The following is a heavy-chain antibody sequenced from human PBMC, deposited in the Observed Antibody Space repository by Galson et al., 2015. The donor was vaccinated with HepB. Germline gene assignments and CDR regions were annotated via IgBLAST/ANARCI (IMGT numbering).Heavy chain of an antibody. V-gene: IGHV6-1*01. Sequence: CAISGDSVSSHSAAWNWIRQSPSRGLEWLGRTYYRSKWYNDYAVSVKSRITINPDTSKNQFSLQLNSVTPEDTAVYYCARSSSFVAALGYFDYWGQGILVTVSS. J-gene: IGHJ4*02. CDR2: TYYRSKWYN. CDR1: GDSVSSHSAA. CDR3: ARSSSFVAALGYFDY. D-gene: IGHD6-13*01.